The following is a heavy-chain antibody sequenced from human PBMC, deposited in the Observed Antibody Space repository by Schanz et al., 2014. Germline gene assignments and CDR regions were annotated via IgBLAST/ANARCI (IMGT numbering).Heavy chain of an antibody. CDR1: GFTFSVYG. J-gene: IGHJ6*02. Sequence: EVQLLESGGGLVQPGGSLRLSCAASGFTFSVYGMHWVRQAPGKGLEWVSALSGSGGSTHYADSVKGRFTISRDNSENTLYLQMNSLSADDTAVFYCAKGMGYCSGGTCYDYYYYGLDVWGQGTTVTVSS. CDR3: AKGMGYCSGGTCYDYYYYGLDV. CDR2: LSGSGGST. V-gene: IGHV3-23*01. D-gene: IGHD2-15*01.